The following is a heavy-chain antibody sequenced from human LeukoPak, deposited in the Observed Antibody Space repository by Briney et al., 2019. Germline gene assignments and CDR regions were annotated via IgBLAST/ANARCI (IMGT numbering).Heavy chain of an antibody. CDR1: GGTFSSYA. Sequence: SVKVSCKASGGTFSSYAISWVRQAPGQGLEWMGGIIPIFGTANYAQKFQGRVTITADESTSTAYMELRSLRSDDTAVYYCARDRDYYYGSGLRFDLWGRGTLVTVSS. J-gene: IGHJ2*01. CDR3: ARDRDYYYGSGLRFDL. V-gene: IGHV1-69*01. D-gene: IGHD3-10*01. CDR2: IIPIFGTA.